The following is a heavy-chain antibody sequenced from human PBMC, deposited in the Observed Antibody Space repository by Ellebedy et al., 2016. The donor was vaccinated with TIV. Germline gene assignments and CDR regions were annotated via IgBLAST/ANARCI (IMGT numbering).Heavy chain of an antibody. D-gene: IGHD2-15*01. CDR3: ARMCSGGSCYGAFDI. V-gene: IGHV3-7*01. CDR1: GFTVSSNY. CDR2: IKQDGSEK. Sequence: GESLKISCAASGFTVSSNYMSWVRQAPGKGLEWVANIKQDGSEKYYVDSVKGRFTISRDNAQNSLYLQMNSLRAEDTAVYYCARMCSGGSCYGAFDIWGQGTMVTVSS. J-gene: IGHJ3*02.